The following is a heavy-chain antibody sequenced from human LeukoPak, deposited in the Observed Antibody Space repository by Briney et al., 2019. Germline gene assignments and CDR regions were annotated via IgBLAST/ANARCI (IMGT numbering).Heavy chain of an antibody. CDR1: GYTFTGYY. D-gene: IGHD2-2*02. Sequence: ASVKVSCKASGYTFTGYYMHWVRQAPGQGLEWMGWINPNSGGTNYAQKFQGRVTMTRDMSTSTVYMELSSLRSEDTAVYYCASSGCSSTSCYISFAFDIWGQGTMVTVSS. J-gene: IGHJ3*02. V-gene: IGHV1-2*02. CDR2: INPNSGGT. CDR3: ASSGCSSTSCYISFAFDI.